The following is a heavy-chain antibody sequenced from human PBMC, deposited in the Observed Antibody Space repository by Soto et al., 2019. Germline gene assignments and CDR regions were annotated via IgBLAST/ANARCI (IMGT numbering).Heavy chain of an antibody. V-gene: IGHV3-23*01. CDR1: GFTFSSYA. Sequence: SGGSLRLSCAASGFTFSSYAMNWVRQAPGKGLEWVSAISGSGGSTYYADSVKGRFTISRDNSKNTLYLQMNSLRAEDTAVYYCAKTWGDYVRWFDPWGQGTLVTVSS. D-gene: IGHD4-17*01. J-gene: IGHJ5*02. CDR2: ISGSGGST. CDR3: AKTWGDYVRWFDP.